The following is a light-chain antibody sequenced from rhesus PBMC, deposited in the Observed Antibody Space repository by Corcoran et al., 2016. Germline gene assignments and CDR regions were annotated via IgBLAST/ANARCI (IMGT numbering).Light chain of an antibody. Sequence: DIQMTQSPSSLSASVGDTVTFTCRASQGISNYLAWYQQQPGKAPKPLIYYASNLESGVPSRFSGSGSGTEFPLTISSLQPEDFATYYCQQYNTAPYSFGQGSKVEIK. J-gene: IGKJ2*01. CDR1: QGISNY. CDR2: YAS. CDR3: QQYNTAPYS. V-gene: IGKV1-37*01.